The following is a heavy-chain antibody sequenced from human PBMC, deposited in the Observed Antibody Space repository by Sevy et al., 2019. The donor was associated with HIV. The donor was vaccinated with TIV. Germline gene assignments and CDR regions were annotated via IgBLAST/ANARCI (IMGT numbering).Heavy chain of an antibody. V-gene: IGHV3-30*18. CDR2: ISYDGSNK. Sequence: GSLRLSCAASGFTFSSYGMHWVRQAPGKGLEWVAVISYDGSNKYYADSVKGRFTISRDNSKNTLYLQMNSLRAEDTAVYYCAKEVEAYYDFWSGYEYGMDVWGQGTTATVSS. D-gene: IGHD3-3*01. J-gene: IGHJ6*02. CDR1: GFTFSSYG. CDR3: AKEVEAYYDFWSGYEYGMDV.